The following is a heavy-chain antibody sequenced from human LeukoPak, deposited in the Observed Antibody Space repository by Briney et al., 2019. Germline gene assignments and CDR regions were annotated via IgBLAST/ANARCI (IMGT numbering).Heavy chain of an antibody. D-gene: IGHD4-17*01. CDR3: ARDHDYGDYEGPAAFDY. CDR1: GYTFTNYN. J-gene: IGHJ4*02. CDR2: SRPSGGIT. Sequence: ASVKVSCKAFGYTFTNYNLHWVRQAPGQGLEWMGVSRPSGGITNYAQKFQGGVTMTRDTSTSTVYMKLTRLRSEDTAVYYCARDHDYGDYEGPAAFDYWGQGTLVTVSS. V-gene: IGHV1-46*01.